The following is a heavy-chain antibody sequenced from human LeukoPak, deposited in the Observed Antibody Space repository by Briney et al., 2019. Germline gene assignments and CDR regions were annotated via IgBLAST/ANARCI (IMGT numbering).Heavy chain of an antibody. D-gene: IGHD4-23*01. CDR1: GFTFSTCA. CDR2: ISDSGRNT. CDR3: ARVGLGNAYGGRDY. V-gene: IGHV3-23*01. Sequence: PGGSLRLSCAASGFTFSTCAMSWVRQAPGKGPEWVSAISDSGRNTYYVDSVKGRFTISRDNSKNMMYLQMDSLRVEDTAIYYCARVGLGNAYGGRDYWGQGTLVTVSS. J-gene: IGHJ4*02.